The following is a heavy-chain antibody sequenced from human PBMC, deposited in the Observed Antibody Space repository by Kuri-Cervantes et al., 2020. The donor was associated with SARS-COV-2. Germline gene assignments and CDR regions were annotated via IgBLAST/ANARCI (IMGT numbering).Heavy chain of an antibody. V-gene: IGHV4-31*02. CDR1: GGPISSGGYY. Sequence: SCTVSGGPISSGGYYWSWIRQHPGKGLEWIGYIYYSGSTHYNPSLKSRVTISVDTSKNQFSLKLSSVTAADTAVYYCARVIRSGNYYGMDVWGQGTTVTVSS. CDR3: ARVIRSGNYYGMDV. CDR2: IYYSGST. J-gene: IGHJ6*02. D-gene: IGHD3-3*02.